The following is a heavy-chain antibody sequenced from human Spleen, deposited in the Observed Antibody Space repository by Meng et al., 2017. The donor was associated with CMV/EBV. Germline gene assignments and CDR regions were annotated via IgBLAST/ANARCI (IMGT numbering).Heavy chain of an antibody. J-gene: IGHJ4*02. D-gene: IGHD6-19*01. Sequence: GGSLRLSCTASGFTVNNNYMSWVRQAPGKGLEWVSFIHSDGTTYYADSVKGRFTISRDNSKNTLFLQMNSLRAEDTALYYCAKDPGVEGIAVAGFFDYWGQGTLVTVSS. V-gene: IGHV3-53*01. CDR2: IHSDGTT. CDR3: AKDPGVEGIAVAGFFDY. CDR1: GFTVNNNY.